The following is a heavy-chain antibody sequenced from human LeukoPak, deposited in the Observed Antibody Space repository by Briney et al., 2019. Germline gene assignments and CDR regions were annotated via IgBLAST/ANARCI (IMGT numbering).Heavy chain of an antibody. CDR1: GGSISSSSYY. CDR2: IYHSGST. Sequence: PSETLSLTCTVSGGSISSSSYYWGWIRQPPGKGLEWIGEIYHSGSTNYNPSLKTRVTISVDKSKNQFSLKLSSVTAADTAVYYCARASHDYGDYSRFDYWGQGTLVTVSS. J-gene: IGHJ4*02. V-gene: IGHV4-39*07. D-gene: IGHD4-17*01. CDR3: ARASHDYGDYSRFDY.